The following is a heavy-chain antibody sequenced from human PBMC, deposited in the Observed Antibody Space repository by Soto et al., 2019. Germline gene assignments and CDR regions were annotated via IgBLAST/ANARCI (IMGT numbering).Heavy chain of an antibody. CDR2: VTFDGSRT. Sequence: GGSLRLSCAASGLNFNNYAMHWVRQAPGKGLEWVAVVTFDGSRTYYADSVKGRFTISRDSSNNTVSLQMNSLTNEDTAVYYCAKAGWGGDYYYGLDVWGQGTTVTVSS. V-gene: IGHV3-30*18. CDR1: GLNFNNYA. J-gene: IGHJ6*02. CDR3: AKAGWGGDYYYGLDV. D-gene: IGHD2-21*01.